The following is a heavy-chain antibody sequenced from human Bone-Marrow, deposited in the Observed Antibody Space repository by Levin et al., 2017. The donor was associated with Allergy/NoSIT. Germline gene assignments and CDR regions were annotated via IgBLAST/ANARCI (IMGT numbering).Heavy chain of an antibody. J-gene: IGHJ6*03. Sequence: SVKVSCKASGGTFSTYAIIWVRQAPGRGLEWMGGIVPVFGPPNTAQKFQGRVTITADKSTSTVYMDLSSLRSEDTAVYYCARDYRGGGHYYYMDVWGKGTTVTVSS. CDR3: ARDYRGGGHYYYMDV. CDR2: IVPVFGPP. V-gene: IGHV1-69*06. CDR1: GGTFSTYA. D-gene: IGHD3-16*01.